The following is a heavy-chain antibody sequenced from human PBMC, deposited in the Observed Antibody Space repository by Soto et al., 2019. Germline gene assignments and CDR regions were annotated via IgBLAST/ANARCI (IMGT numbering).Heavy chain of an antibody. J-gene: IGHJ5*02. Sequence: QVQLVQSGAEVKRPGSSVKLSCKASGGTFTYYGISWVRQAPGQVLEWMGGIIHIIGPATYAQKFQGRVTITADQSTSTAYMELSSLGSEDTALYYCARDLGTTIAGPPRRETYGWLDPWGQGTLVTVSS. V-gene: IGHV1-69*01. CDR2: IIHIIGPA. D-gene: IGHD3-22*01. CDR1: GGTFTYYG. CDR3: ARDLGTTIAGPPRRETYGWLDP.